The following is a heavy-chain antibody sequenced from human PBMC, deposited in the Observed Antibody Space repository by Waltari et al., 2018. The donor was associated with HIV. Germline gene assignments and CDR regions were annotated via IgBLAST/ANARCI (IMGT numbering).Heavy chain of an antibody. J-gene: IGHJ6*02. Sequence: EVELEEFGGGLVQPGESLKISCKAFGFTFSDYWMSWVRRAPGKGLEWVANIKPYGSAMNYLGSVKARFTISRDNTNNCLFLQMDRLRADDTATYYCARDGSDFWSVYYGMDFWGQGTTVTVSS. CDR1: GFTFSDYW. V-gene: IGHV3-7*01. CDR2: IKPYGSAM. D-gene: IGHD3-3*01. CDR3: ARDGSDFWSVYYGMDF.